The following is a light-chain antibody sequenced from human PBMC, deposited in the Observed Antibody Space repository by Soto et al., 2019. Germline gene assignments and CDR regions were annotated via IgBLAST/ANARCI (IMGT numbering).Light chain of an antibody. Sequence: QSALTQPASVSGSPGQTITMSCTGTSSDFGRYNTVSWYQHHPGKAPKLIIYEVTHRPAGISDRFSASKSGNTASLTISGLQAEDEADYYCNSLRVNHLYVFGSGTKVTVL. CDR3: NSLRVNHLYV. CDR2: EVT. J-gene: IGLJ1*01. CDR1: SSDFGRYNT. V-gene: IGLV2-14*01.